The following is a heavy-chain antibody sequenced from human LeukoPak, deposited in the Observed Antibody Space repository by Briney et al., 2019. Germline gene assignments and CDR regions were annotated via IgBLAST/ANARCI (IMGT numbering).Heavy chain of an antibody. Sequence: ASVKVSCKASGYTFTSYGISWVRQAPGKGLEWMGWISGYNGNTNYAQKLQGRVTMTTDTSTSTVYMELRSLRSDDTAVYYCARLSGYDWESFYDYWGQGTLVTVSS. CDR3: ARLSGYDWESFYDY. D-gene: IGHD5-12*01. CDR2: ISGYNGNT. J-gene: IGHJ4*02. V-gene: IGHV1-18*01. CDR1: GYTFTSYG.